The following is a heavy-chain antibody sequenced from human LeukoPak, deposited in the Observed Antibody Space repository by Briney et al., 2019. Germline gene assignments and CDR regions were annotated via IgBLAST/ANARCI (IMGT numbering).Heavy chain of an antibody. CDR2: ISGSGNRT. CDR3: AKESGLEPYDY. D-gene: IGHD1-1*01. J-gene: IGHJ4*02. CDR1: GFTVSSNY. V-gene: IGHV3-23*01. Sequence: GGSLRLSCAASGFTVSSNYMRWVRQAPGKGLEWVSTISGSGNRTYYADSVKGRFTISRDNSKNTLYLQMNSLRAEDTAVYYCAKESGLEPYDYWGQGTLVTVSS.